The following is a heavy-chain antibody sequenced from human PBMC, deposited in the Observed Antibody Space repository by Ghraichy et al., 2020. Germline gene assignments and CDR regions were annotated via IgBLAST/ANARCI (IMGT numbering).Heavy chain of an antibody. CDR1: DASFNDDN. Sequence: SETLSLTCAVHDASFNDDNWMWIRQPPGKGLEWIGEINQSGKSSYKPSLESRVTISIDTAKNQFYLNLTSVTAAETAVYYCARRQKWLPGPFDSWGQGTLVAVYS. V-gene: IGHV4-34*01. D-gene: IGHD2-8*01. CDR3: ARRQKWLPGPFDS. CDR2: INQSGKS. J-gene: IGHJ4*02.